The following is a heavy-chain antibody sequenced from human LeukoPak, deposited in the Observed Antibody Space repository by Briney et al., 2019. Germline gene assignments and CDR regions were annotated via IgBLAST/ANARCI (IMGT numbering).Heavy chain of an antibody. V-gene: IGHV1-24*01. CDR3: ATEGKMVRGVYTDY. CDR1: GYTLTELS. D-gene: IGHD3-10*01. CDR2: FDPEDGET. J-gene: IGHJ4*02. Sequence: ASVKVSCKVSGYTLTELSMHWVRQAPGKGLECMGRFDPEDGETIYAQKFQGRVTMTADTSTDTAYMELSSLRSEDTAVYYCATEGKMVRGVYTDYWGQGTLVTVSS.